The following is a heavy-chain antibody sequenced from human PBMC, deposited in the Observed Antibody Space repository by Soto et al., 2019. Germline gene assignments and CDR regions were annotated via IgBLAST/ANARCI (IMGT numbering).Heavy chain of an antibody. J-gene: IGHJ4*02. CDR3: ARREIQGPIDY. D-gene: IGHD1-26*01. V-gene: IGHV4-28*01. Sequence: QVQLQESGPGLVKPSDTLSLTCAVSGYSISSSNWWGWIRQPPRKGLKWIGYIYYSGTTYYNPSLKSRVTMSVDTSKNQFSLKLTSVTAVDTAVYYCARREIQGPIDYWGQGTLVTVSS. CDR2: IYYSGTT. CDR1: GYSISSSNW.